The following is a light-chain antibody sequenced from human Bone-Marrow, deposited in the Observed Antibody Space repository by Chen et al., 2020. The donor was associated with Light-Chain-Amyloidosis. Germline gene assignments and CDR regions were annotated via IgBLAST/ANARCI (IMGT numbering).Light chain of an antibody. CDR1: NIGSTS. CDR3: QVWDRSSDRPV. CDR2: DDS. J-gene: IGLJ3*02. Sequence: SYVLTQPSSVSVAPGQTATIACGGNNIGSTSVHWYQPTPGQAPLLVVYDDSDRPSGIPERLCGSNCGNTATLTISRVEAGDEADYYCQVWDRSSDRPVFGGGTKLTVL. V-gene: IGLV3-21*02.